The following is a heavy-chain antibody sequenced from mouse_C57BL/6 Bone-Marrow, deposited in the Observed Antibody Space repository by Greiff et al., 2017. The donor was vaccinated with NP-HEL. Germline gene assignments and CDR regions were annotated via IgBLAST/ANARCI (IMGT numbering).Heavy chain of an antibody. V-gene: IGHV1-80*01. CDR2: IYPGDGDT. CDR3: ARSYGNYPWFAY. Sequence: VVESGASVKISCKASGYAFSSYWMNWVKQRPGKGLEWIGQIYPGDGDTNYNGKFKGKATLTADKSSSTAYMQLSSLTSEDSAVYFCARSYGNYPWFAYWGQGTLVTVSA. D-gene: IGHD2-1*01. CDR1: GYAFSSYW. J-gene: IGHJ3*01.